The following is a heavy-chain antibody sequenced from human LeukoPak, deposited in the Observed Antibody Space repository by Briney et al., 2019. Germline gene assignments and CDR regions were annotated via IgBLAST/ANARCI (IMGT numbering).Heavy chain of an antibody. V-gene: IGHV3-21*01. D-gene: IGHD6-13*01. CDR3: ARVTDSSSWYQDY. J-gene: IGHJ4*02. CDR2: ISSSSSYI. Sequence: GGSLRLSCAASGFTFSSYSMNWVRQAPGKGLEWVSSISSSSSYIYYADSVKGRFTISRDNAKNSLYLQMNSLRAEDTAVYYCARVTDSSSWYQDYWGQGTLVTVSS. CDR1: GFTFSSYS.